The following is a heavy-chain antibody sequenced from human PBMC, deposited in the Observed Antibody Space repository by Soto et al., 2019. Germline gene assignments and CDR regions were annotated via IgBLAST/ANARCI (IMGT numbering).Heavy chain of an antibody. D-gene: IGHD1-1*01. CDR3: ARDHTGHFDY. CDR2: VYYNGGT. Sequence: SETLSLTCTVSGGSTRSFYWSWIRQPPGKGLEWIGYVYYNGGTNYNLSLKSRVTISVDTSKNQFSLKLNSVTAADTAVYYCARDHTGHFDYWGQGTLVTVSS. J-gene: IGHJ4*02. V-gene: IGHV4-59*01. CDR1: GGSTRSFY.